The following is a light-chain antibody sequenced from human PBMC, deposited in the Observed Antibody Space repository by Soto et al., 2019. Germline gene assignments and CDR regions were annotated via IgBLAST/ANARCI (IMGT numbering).Light chain of an antibody. CDR2: SAS. CDR3: MQGTHWPPYT. CDR1: QSVLYSSNRKSY. Sequence: DIMMAQSPDSLAVSLGERATINCKSSQSVLYSSNRKSYLAWYQQKPGQAPKLLIHSASTRDSGVPDRFSGSGSGTDFTLKISRVEAEDVGVYYCMQGTHWPPYTFGQGTRLEIK. V-gene: IGKV4-1*01. J-gene: IGKJ5*01.